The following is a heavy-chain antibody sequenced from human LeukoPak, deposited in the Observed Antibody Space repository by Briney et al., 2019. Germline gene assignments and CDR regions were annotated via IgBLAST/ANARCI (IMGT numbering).Heavy chain of an antibody. CDR1: GFTFHDYA. J-gene: IGHJ5*02. V-gene: IGHV3-43*02. CDR2: TSGDGTTT. D-gene: IGHD3-22*01. CDR3: AKDNEYYDSSGYYIRGNWFDP. Sequence: PGGSLRLSCAASGFTFHDYAMHWVRQAPGKGLEWVSLTSGDGTTTYYADSVKGRFTIHRDNGKNSLYLQMNSLRTEDTALYYCAKDNEYYDSSGYYIRGNWFDPWGQGTLVTVSS.